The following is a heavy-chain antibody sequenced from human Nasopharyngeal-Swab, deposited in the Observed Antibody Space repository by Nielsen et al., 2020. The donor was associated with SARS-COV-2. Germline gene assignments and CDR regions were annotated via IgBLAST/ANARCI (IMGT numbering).Heavy chain of an antibody. CDR1: GFTFSTYS. J-gene: IGHJ4*02. CDR3: AKDRYCSGGACYFNGFDS. D-gene: IGHD2-15*01. CDR2: ISWNSGSI. Sequence: SLKISCAASGFTFSTYSMNWVRQAPGKGLEWVSGISWNSGSIGYADSVKGRFTISRDNAKNSLYLQMNSLRAEDTAVYYCAKDRYCSGGACYFNGFDSWGQGTLVTVSS. V-gene: IGHV3-9*01.